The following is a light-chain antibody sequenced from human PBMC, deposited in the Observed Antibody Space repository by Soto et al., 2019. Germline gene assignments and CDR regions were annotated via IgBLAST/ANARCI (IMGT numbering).Light chain of an antibody. J-gene: IGKJ5*01. CDR2: DAS. Sequence: EIVLTHSPATLSLSPGERATLSCSASQSVSSYLAWYQQKPGQAPRLLIYDASNRATGIPARFSGSGSGTDFTLTISSLEPEDFAVYYCQQRSNWRAITFGQGTRLEIK. CDR1: QSVSSY. CDR3: QQRSNWRAIT. V-gene: IGKV3-11*01.